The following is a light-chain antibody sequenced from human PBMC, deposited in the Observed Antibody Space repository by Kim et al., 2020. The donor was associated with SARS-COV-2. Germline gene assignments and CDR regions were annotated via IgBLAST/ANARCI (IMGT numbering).Light chain of an antibody. Sequence: QSALTQPASVSGSPGQSIIISCIGTNNDIGIYNYVSWYKQDPGKAPKLIIFDVNNRPSGVSDLFSGSKSGNTASLTISGLQAEDEADYHCSSYTTTSAWVFGGRTKLAVL. J-gene: IGLJ3*02. CDR3: SSYTTTSAWV. CDR2: DVN. CDR1: NNDIGIYNY. V-gene: IGLV2-14*03.